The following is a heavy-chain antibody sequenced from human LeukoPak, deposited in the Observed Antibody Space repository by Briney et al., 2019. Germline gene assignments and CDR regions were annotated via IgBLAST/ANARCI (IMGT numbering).Heavy chain of an antibody. Sequence: QPGGSLRLSCAASGFTFSSYGMHWVRQAPGKGLEWVAVISYDGSNKYYVDSVKGRFTISRDNSKNTLYLQMNSLRAEDTAVYYCAKRGATNFYFDYWGQGTLVTVSS. D-gene: IGHD1-26*01. J-gene: IGHJ4*02. CDR1: GFTFSSYG. V-gene: IGHV3-30*18. CDR3: AKRGATNFYFDY. CDR2: ISYDGSNK.